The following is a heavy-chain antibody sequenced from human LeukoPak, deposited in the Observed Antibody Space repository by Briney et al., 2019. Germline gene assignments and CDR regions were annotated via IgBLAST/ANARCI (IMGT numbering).Heavy chain of an antibody. D-gene: IGHD3-16*01. Sequence: GGSLRLSCAASGFTFSSYWMHWVRQAPGKGLVWVSRINSDGSSTSYADSVKGRFTISRDNAKNTLYLQMNSLRAEDTAVYYCARDLTLGVLSRTGNWFDPWGQGTLVTVSS. CDR2: INSDGSST. J-gene: IGHJ5*02. V-gene: IGHV3-74*01. CDR1: GFTFSSYW. CDR3: ARDLTLGVLSRTGNWFDP.